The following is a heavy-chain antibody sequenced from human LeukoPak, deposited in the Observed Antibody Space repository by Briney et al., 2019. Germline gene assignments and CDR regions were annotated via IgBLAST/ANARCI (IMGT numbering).Heavy chain of an antibody. CDR1: GFTFSHAW. D-gene: IGHD4-17*01. CDR3: ARDRVATVTTFHFDY. CDR2: IWSDSTNK. V-gene: IGHV3-33*08. J-gene: IGHJ4*02. Sequence: GGSLRLSCAASGFTFSHAWMSWVRQAPGKGLEWVAVIWSDSTNKYYADSVRGRFTISRDNSKSTLYLQMSSLRAEDTAMYYCARDRVATVTTFHFDYWGQGTLVTVSS.